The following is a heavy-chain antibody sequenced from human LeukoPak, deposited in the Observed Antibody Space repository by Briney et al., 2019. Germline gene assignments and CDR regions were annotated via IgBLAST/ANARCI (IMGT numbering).Heavy chain of an antibody. Sequence: ASVKVSCKASGYTFTGYYMHWVRQAPGQGLEWMGWINPNSGGTNSAHKFQGRVTMTKDTSISSAYMELSRLRSDDTAVYYCARGYCSGGSCYEFDYWGQGTLVTVSS. CDR1: GYTFTGYY. J-gene: IGHJ4*02. CDR3: ARGYCSGGSCYEFDY. D-gene: IGHD2-15*01. CDR2: INPNSGGT. V-gene: IGHV1-2*07.